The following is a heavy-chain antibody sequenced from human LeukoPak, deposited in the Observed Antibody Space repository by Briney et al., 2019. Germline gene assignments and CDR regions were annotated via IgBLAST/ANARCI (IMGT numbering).Heavy chain of an antibody. D-gene: IGHD3-10*01. J-gene: IGHJ4*02. V-gene: IGHV3-43D*03. CDR1: GFTFDDYA. CDR2: ISWDGGST. Sequence: GGSLRLSCAASGFTFDDYAMHWVRQAPGKGLEWVSLISWDGGSTYYADSVKGRFTISRDNSKNSLYLQMNSLRAEDTALYYCAKDNYYGSGSYFDYWGQGTLVTVSS. CDR3: AKDNYYGSGSYFDY.